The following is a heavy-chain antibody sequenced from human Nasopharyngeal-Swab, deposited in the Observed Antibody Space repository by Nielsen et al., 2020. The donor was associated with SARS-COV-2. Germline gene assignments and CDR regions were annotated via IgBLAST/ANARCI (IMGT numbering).Heavy chain of an antibody. V-gene: IGHV4-34*01. Sequence: SETLSLTCAVYGGSFSGYYWSWIRQPPGKGLEWIGEINHSGSTNYNPSLKSRVTISVDTSKNQFSLKLSSVTAADTAVYYCARTPLGPYYYMDVWSKGTTVTVSS. J-gene: IGHJ6*03. CDR1: GGSFSGYY. CDR2: INHSGST. D-gene: IGHD7-27*01. CDR3: ARTPLGPYYYMDV.